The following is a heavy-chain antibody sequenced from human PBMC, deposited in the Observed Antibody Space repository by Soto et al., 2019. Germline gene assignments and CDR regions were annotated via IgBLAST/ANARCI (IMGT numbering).Heavy chain of an antibody. CDR1: GGSVSSGSYY. D-gene: IGHD3-22*01. CDR3: ARKGYYDSSGYY. CDR2: IYYSGST. Sequence: NPSETLSLTYTVSGGSVSSGSYYWSWIRQPPGKGLEWIGYIYYSGSTNYNPSLKSRVTISVDTSKNQFSLKLSSVTAADTAVYYCARKGYYDSSGYYWGPGTLVTVYS. J-gene: IGHJ4*02. V-gene: IGHV4-61*01.